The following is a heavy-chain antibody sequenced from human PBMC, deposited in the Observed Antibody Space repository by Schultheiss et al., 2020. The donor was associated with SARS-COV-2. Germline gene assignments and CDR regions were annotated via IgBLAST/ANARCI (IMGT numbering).Heavy chain of an antibody. CDR1: GGSVSSGGYY. CDR2: IYYSGST. CDR3: ARDWCSGGSCYPYYFDY. Sequence: SETLSLTCTVSGGSVSSGGYYWSWIRQPPGKGLEWIGSIYYSGSTYYNPSLKSRVTISVDTSKNQFSLKLSSVTAEDTAVYYCARDWCSGGSCYPYYFDYWGQGTLVTVSS. D-gene: IGHD2-15*01. J-gene: IGHJ4*02. V-gene: IGHV4-39*07.